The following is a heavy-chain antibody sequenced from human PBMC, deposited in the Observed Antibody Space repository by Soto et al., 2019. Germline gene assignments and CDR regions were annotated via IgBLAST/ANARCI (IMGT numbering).Heavy chain of an antibody. D-gene: IGHD4-17*01. CDR1: GFTVSSNY. J-gene: IGHJ3*02. V-gene: IGHV3-53*01. CDR2: IYSGGST. CDR3: ARGLKYGDYRVGNAFDI. Sequence: EVQLVESGGGLIQPGGSLRLSCAASGFTVSSNYMSWVRQAPGKGLEWVSVIYSGGSTYYADSVKGRFTISRDNSKNTLYLQMNSLRAEDTAVYYCARGLKYGDYRVGNAFDIWGQGTMVTVAS.